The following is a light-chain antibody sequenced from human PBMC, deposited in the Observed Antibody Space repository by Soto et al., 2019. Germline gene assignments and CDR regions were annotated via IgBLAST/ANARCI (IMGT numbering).Light chain of an antibody. CDR2: EVR. CDR3: SSFTSTSTLI. J-gene: IGLJ2*01. V-gene: IGLV2-14*03. CDR1: IRDIGAYNL. Sequence: QSVLTHPASVSGAPEPSITVSSAETIRDIGAYNLVSWYQQHPGKAPRLIFYEVRIRHSGIPLRSSASKSGNTASLTTSGFQAEDEALYYCSSFTSTSTLIFGGGTKVTVL.